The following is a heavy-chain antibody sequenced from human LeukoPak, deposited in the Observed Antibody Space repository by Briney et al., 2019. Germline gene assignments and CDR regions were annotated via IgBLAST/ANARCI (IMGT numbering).Heavy chain of an antibody. CDR1: GFPFNNYW. CDR2: INTDGRTT. V-gene: IGHV3-74*01. D-gene: IGHD6-19*01. J-gene: IGHJ5*02. Sequence: PGGSLKLSCAASGFPFNNYWIHWVRQAPGKGLMWVSSINTDGRTTRYAASVQGRFTISRDNAKNTLSLQMNSLRDDDTAVYYCARAGASGWYAAGWFDPWGKGTLVTVSS. CDR3: ARAGASGWYAAGWFDP.